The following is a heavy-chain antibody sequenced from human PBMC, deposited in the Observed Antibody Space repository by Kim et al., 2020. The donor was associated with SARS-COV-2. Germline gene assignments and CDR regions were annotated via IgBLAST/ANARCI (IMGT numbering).Heavy chain of an antibody. Sequence: GGSLRLSCAASGFTFSTYWMSWVRQAPGKGLEWVANIKAGGIEKNYVDSVKGRFTISRDYAKNSLYLQMSSLRAEDTAVYYCAREGPESFGMDVWGQGTTGTVSS. V-gene: IGHV3-7*01. J-gene: IGHJ6*02. CDR1: GFTFSTYW. CDR3: AREGPESFGMDV. CDR2: IKAGGIEK.